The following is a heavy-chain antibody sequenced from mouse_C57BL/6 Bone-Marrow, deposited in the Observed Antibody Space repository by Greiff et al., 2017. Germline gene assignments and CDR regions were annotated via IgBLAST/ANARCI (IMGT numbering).Heavy chain of an antibody. CDR3: AGIYFYSMDY. J-gene: IGHJ4*01. V-gene: IGHV2-2*01. CDR2: IWSGGST. CDR1: GFSLTSYG. D-gene: IGHD2-1*01. Sequence: QVQLKQSGPGLVQPSQSLSITCTVSGFSLTSYGVPWVRQSPGKGLEWLGVIWSGGSTDYNAAIISRLSISKDNSKSQVFFKMNRLQAADTAIYYYAGIYFYSMDYWGQGTSVTVSS.